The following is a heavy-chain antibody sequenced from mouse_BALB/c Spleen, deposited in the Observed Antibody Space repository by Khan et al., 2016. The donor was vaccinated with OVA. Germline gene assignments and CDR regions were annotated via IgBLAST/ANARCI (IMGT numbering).Heavy chain of an antibody. CDR1: GFSLTTYG. CDR3: AGEVTYGNQNYIDY. J-gene: IGHJ2*01. V-gene: IGHV2-9*02. Sequence: QVQLKESGPGLVAPSQSLSITCTVSGFSLTTYGVHWVRQPPGKGLEWLGTIWAGGSTNYNSALKSRLSIIKDNSKSQVFLKMNSLQTADAAIDYCAGEVTYGNQNYIDYWGQGTTLTVSS. D-gene: IGHD2-1*01. CDR2: IWAGGST.